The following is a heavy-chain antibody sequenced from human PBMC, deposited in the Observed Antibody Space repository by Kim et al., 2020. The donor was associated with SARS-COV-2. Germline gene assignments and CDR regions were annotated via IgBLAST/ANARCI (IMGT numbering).Heavy chain of an antibody. Sequence: IGYADSVKGRFTISRDNAKNSLYLQMNSLRAEDTALYYCAKFNDPYNWFDPWGQGTLVTVSS. J-gene: IGHJ5*02. V-gene: IGHV3-9*01. D-gene: IGHD1-1*01. CDR3: AKFNDPYNWFDP. CDR2: I.